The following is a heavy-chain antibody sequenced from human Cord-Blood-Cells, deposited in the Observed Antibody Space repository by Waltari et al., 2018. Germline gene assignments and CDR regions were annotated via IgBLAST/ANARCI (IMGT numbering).Heavy chain of an antibody. J-gene: IGHJ4*02. CDR2: INHSGST. CDR3: ARVRSSSWYY. D-gene: IGHD6-13*01. CDR1: GGSYTGYS. V-gene: IGHV4-34*01. Sequence: QVQLQQWGAGLLKPSETLSLTCAVHGGSYTGYSWSWTRQPPGKGLEWIGEINHSGSTNYNPSLKSRVTISVDTSKNQFSLKLGSVTSADTAVYYCARVRSSSWYYWGQGTLVTVSS.